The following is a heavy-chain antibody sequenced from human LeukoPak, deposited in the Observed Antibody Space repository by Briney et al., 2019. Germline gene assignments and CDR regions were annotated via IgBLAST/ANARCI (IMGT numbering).Heavy chain of an antibody. Sequence: SETLSLTCAVSGGSISSSHWWSWVRQPPGKGLEWIGEIYHTGSTNYNPSLKSRVTISLDKSKNQSSLKLNSVTAADSAIYYCARRALGVAGSGKLDFWGQGTLVTVSS. J-gene: IGHJ4*02. D-gene: IGHD6-19*01. CDR2: IYHTGST. CDR3: ARRALGVAGSGKLDF. CDR1: GGSISSSHW. V-gene: IGHV4-4*02.